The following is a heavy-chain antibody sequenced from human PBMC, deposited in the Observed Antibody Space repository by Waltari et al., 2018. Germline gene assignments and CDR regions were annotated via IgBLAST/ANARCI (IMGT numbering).Heavy chain of an antibody. Sequence: QVQLQQWGAGLLKPSETLSLTCAVYGGSFSGSYWSWIRQPPGKGLEWIGEINHSGSTNYNPSLESRVTISVDTSKNQFSLELRSVTAADTAVYYCARRVNLFDYWGQGTLVTVSS. V-gene: IGHV4-34*01. J-gene: IGHJ4*02. CDR1: GGSFSGSY. CDR3: ARRVNLFDY. CDR2: INHSGST. D-gene: IGHD2-21*01.